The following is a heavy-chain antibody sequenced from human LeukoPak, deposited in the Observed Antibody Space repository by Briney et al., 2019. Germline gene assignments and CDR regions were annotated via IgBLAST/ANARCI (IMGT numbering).Heavy chain of an antibody. CDR3: ARPRGSNDAFDI. J-gene: IGHJ3*02. Sequence: GGSLRLSCAASRFTFSFYLMDWVRQAPGKGLVWVSRINSDGTSTTYADFVKGRLTISRDNAKNTLHLQMSSLRAEDTAVYYCARPRGSNDAFDIWGQGTMVTVSS. CDR2: INSDGTST. CDR1: RFTFSFYL. D-gene: IGHD3-10*01. V-gene: IGHV3-74*01.